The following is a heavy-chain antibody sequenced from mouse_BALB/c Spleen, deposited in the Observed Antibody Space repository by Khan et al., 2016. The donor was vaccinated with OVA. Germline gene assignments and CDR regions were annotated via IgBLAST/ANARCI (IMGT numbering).Heavy chain of an antibody. J-gene: IGHJ4*01. CDR2: ILPGIGNH. D-gene: IGHD4-1*01. CDR3: ARRGGTTYGMGD. V-gene: IGHV1-9*01. Sequence: VQLQEPGAEPMKPGASVKISCKATGYTFSSYWIEWVKQRPGRGLEGTGEILPGIGNHNFNEKFKGRATINADTSSNIAYMQLNSLTSEDSAVYYGARRGGTTYGMGDWGQGTSVTVSS. CDR1: GYTFSSYW.